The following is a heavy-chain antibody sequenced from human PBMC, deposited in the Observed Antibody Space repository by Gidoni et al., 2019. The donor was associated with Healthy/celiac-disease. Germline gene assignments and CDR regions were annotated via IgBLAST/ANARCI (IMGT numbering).Heavy chain of an antibody. D-gene: IGHD2-15*01. V-gene: IGHV4-4*02. CDR2: IYRGGST. CDR1: GGSTSTSNW. Sequence: QVQLQESGPGLVKPSGTLSLTCAVSGGSTSTSNWWSWVRQPPGKGLEWIGDIYRGGSTTSNPSLKSRVTISVDKSKNQFSLKLSSVTAADTAVYYCARVEDTEYYFDYWGQGTLVTVSS. CDR3: ARVEDTEYYFDY. J-gene: IGHJ4*02.